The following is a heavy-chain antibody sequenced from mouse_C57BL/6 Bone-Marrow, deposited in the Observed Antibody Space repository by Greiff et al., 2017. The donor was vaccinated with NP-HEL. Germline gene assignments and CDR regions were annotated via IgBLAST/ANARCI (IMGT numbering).Heavy chain of an antibody. CDR1: GYTFTSYG. D-gene: IGHD1-1*01. J-gene: IGHJ3*01. V-gene: IGHV1-81*01. CDR3: ARPLLLRYPLFAY. CDR2: IYPRSGNT. Sequence: QVQLQQSGAELARPGASVKLSCKASGYTFTSYGISWVKQRTGQGLEWIGEIYPRSGNTYYNEKFKGKATLTADKSSSTAYMEIRSLTSEDSAVYFCARPLLLRYPLFAYWGQGTLVTVSA.